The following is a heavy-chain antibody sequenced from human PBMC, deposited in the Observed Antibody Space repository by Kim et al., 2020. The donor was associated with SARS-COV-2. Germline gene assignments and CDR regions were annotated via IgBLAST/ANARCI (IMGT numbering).Heavy chain of an antibody. Sequence: GGSLRLSCAASGFTFRNYWMHWVRQAPGKGLVWVSRINYDGSSTSYADSVRGRFTISRDNAKSTLFLQMNTLTSEDTAMYYCARRRLQGQDAFDIWGKG. J-gene: IGHJ3*02. CDR2: INYDGSST. CDR3: ARRRLQGQDAFDI. CDR1: GFTFRNYW. V-gene: IGHV3-74*01.